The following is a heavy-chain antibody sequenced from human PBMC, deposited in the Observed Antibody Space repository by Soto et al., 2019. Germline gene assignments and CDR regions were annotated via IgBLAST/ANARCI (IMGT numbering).Heavy chain of an antibody. CDR2: INTDGSST. V-gene: IGHV3-74*03. J-gene: IGHJ5*02. Sequence: PGGSLRLSCAASGFTSSTYWMHWVRQAPGKGLMWVSRINTDGSSTTYADSVKGRFTISRDNDKNTLYLQMNSLGGEDTAVYYCARNRMENCSGGSYLNWFAPWGQGALVTVSS. D-gene: IGHD2-15*01. CDR1: GFTSSTYW. CDR3: ARNRMENCSGGSYLNWFAP.